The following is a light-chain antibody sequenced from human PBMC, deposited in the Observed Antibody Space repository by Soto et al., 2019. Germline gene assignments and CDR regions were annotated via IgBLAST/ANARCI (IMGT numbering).Light chain of an antibody. CDR1: QSVSNY. CDR2: DAS. CDR3: QQRSNWLFT. V-gene: IGKV3-11*01. J-gene: IGKJ3*01. Sequence: EIVLTQSPVTLSLSPGERATLSCRASQSVSNYLAWYQQKPGQAPRLLIYDASNRATGIPARFSGSGSVTDFTLTISSLEPEDFAVYYCQQRSNWLFTFGPGTKVDIK.